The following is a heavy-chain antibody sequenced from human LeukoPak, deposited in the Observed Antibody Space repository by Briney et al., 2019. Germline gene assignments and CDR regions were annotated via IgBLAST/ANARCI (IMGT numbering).Heavy chain of an antibody. CDR2: IWHDGSHK. V-gene: IGHV3-33*01. J-gene: IGHJ4*02. D-gene: IGHD3-10*01. CDR1: GFAFNTYA. CDR3: ARETFGSGSYPDF. Sequence: GRSLRLSCAASGFAFNTYAMHWVRQAPGQGLGWVALIWHDGSHKFYSNSVRGQFTISRDNSKNTVSLQMNNLRPEDTAVYYCARETFGSGSYPDFWGQGTLVTVSS.